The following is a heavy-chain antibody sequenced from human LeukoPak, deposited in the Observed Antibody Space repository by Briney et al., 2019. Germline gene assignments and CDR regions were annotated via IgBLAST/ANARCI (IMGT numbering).Heavy chain of an antibody. CDR3: ASAYCGGDCYFIANDY. D-gene: IGHD2-21*01. J-gene: IGHJ4*02. V-gene: IGHV1-46*01. Sequence: ASVKVSCKASGYTFTSYYMHWVRQAPGQGLEWMGIINPSGGSTNYAQKFQGRVTITTDESTSTAYMELSSLRSEDTAVYYCASAYCGGDCYFIANDYWGQGTLVTVSS. CDR2: INPSGGST. CDR1: GYTFTSYY.